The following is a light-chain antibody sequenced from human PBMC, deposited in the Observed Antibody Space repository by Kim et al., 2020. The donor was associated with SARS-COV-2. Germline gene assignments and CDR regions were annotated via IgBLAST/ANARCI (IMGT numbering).Light chain of an antibody. CDR2: GKN. V-gene: IGLV3-19*01. J-gene: IGLJ3*02. CDR3: NSRDSSGNHWA. CDR1: SLRSYY. Sequence: SSELTQDPAVSVALGQTVRITCQGDSLRSYYANWYQQKPGQAPVLVIYGKNNRPSGIPDRFSGSSSGNTASLTITGAQAEDEADYYCNSRDSSGNHWAFG.